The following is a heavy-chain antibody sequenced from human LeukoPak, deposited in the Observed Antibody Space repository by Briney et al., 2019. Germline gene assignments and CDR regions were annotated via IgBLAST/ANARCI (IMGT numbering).Heavy chain of an antibody. CDR1: GYTFTGYY. CDR2: INPNSDAT. J-gene: IGHJ4*02. D-gene: IGHD2-8*01. V-gene: IGHV1-2*02. Sequence: ASVKVSCQASGYTFTGYYIHWVRQAPGQGLEWMGTINPNSDATSYAQKFKGRVTMTRDTSISTAYMELSRLTSDDTAVYFCASLLRVSDAKWGQGTLVTVSS. CDR3: ASLLRVSDAK.